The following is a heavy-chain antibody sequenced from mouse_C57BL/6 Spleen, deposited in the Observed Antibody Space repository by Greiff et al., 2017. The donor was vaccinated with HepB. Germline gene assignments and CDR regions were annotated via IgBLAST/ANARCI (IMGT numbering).Heavy chain of an antibody. V-gene: IGHV5-9*01. J-gene: IGHJ1*03. CDR1: GFTFSSYT. Sequence: EVQVVESGGGLVKPGGSLKLSCAASGFTFSSYTMSWVRQTPEKRLAWVATISGGGGNTYYPDSVKGRFTISRDNAKNTLYLQISSLRSEDTALYYCASLISRGYFDVWGTGTTVTVSS. CDR3: ASLISRGYFDV. CDR2: ISGGGGNT. D-gene: IGHD1-1*01.